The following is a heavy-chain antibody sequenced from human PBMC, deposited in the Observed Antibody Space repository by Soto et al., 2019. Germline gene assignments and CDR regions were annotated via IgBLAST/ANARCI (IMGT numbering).Heavy chain of an antibody. CDR1: GYTLTELS. V-gene: IGHV1-24*01. CDR2: FDPEDGNT. Sequence: GASVKVSCKVSGYTLTELSMHWVRQAPGKGLEWMGGFDPEDGNTVYAQKFQGRVTMTRDTSTSTVYMELSTLRSEDTAVYYCARDRDYNDYSLDYWGLGTLVTVSS. J-gene: IGHJ4*02. CDR3: ARDRDYNDYSLDY. D-gene: IGHD4-17*01.